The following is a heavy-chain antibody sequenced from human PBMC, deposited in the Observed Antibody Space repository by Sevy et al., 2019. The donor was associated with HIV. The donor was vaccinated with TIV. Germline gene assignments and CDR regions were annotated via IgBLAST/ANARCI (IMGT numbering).Heavy chain of an antibody. Sequence: ASVKVSCKASRGTFSNYGISWVRQAPGQGLEWVGWIVPFFGTANYAQKVQGRVTITTDESTSTAYMELSSLRSEDTDVYFCARGNAVTARGDYFDSWGQGTLVTVSS. J-gene: IGHJ4*02. D-gene: IGHD2-21*02. V-gene: IGHV1-69*05. CDR3: ARGNAVTARGDYFDS. CDR2: IVPFFGTA. CDR1: RGTFSNYG.